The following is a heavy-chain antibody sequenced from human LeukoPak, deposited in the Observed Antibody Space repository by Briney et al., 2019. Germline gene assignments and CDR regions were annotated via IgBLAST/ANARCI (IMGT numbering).Heavy chain of an antibody. D-gene: IGHD1-14*01. V-gene: IGHV3-23*01. J-gene: IGHJ6*03. Sequence: PGGSLRLSCAASGFTFSRYDMSWVRQAPGKGLEWVSAISGSGGSTYYADSVKGRFTISRDNSKNTLYLQMNSLRAEDTAVYYCAKDPGFNYYYYMDVWGKGTTVTVSS. CDR2: ISGSGGST. CDR3: AKDPGFNYYYYMDV. CDR1: GFTFSRYD.